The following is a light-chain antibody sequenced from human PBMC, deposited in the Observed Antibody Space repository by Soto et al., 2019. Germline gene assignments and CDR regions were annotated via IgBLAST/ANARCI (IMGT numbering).Light chain of an antibody. CDR2: DVT. CDR3: NSYTADSTWV. CDR1: SSDVGAYNY. V-gene: IGLV2-14*03. J-gene: IGLJ3*02. Sequence: QSALTQPASVSGSPGQSVTISCTGTSSDVGAYNYVSWFQHHPGKVPKLIIYDVTNRPSGISNRFSGSKSGNTASLTVSGLQADYEADYYCNSYTADSTWVFGGGTKVTVL.